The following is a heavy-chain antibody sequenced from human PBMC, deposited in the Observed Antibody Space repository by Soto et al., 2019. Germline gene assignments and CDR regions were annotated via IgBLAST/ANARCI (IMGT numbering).Heavy chain of an antibody. V-gene: IGHV1-58*01. CDR1: GFTFTSSA. Sequence: QMQLVQSGPEVKKPGTSVKVSCRASGFTFTSSAVQWVRQARGQRLEWIGWAVVGSGNTNYAQKFQERVTFTRDMSTTTAYVELSGLRSGDTAVYYCAASLGQGMAADVSDGWGQGTLVTVSS. CDR2: AVVGSGNT. D-gene: IGHD6-13*01. CDR3: AASLGQGMAADVSDG. J-gene: IGHJ4*02.